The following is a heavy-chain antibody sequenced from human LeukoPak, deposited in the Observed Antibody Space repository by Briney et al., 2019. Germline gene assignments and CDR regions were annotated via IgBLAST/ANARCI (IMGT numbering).Heavy chain of an antibody. Sequence: NLGGSLRLSCAASGFTFNNAWMSWVRQAPGRGLEWVGRIKSKTDGWATDYAASVKGRFTISRDDSKNTLYLQMNSLKTEDTAVYYCSTLNAVPLLDYWGQGTLVTVSS. V-gene: IGHV3-15*01. J-gene: IGHJ4*02. D-gene: IGHD2-2*01. CDR1: GFTFNNAW. CDR3: STLNAVPLLDY. CDR2: IKSKTDGWAT.